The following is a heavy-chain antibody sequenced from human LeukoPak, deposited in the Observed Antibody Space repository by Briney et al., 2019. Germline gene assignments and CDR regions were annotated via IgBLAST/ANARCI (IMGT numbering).Heavy chain of an antibody. J-gene: IGHJ6*02. CDR2: INTNTGNP. Sequence: ASVKVSCKASGYTFTNYAMNWVRQAPGQGLEWMGWINTNTGNPTYAQGFTGRFVFSLDTSVSTAYLQISSLKAEDTAVYYCARDGGVVPAAMYYYYGMDVWGQGTTVTVSS. CDR1: GYTFTNYA. CDR3: ARDGGVVPAAMYYYYGMDV. D-gene: IGHD2-2*01. V-gene: IGHV7-4-1*02.